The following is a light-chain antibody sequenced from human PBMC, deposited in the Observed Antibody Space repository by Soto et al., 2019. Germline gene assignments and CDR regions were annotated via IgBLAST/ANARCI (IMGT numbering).Light chain of an antibody. CDR1: QDISTF. CDR2: DAS. J-gene: IGKJ2*01. V-gene: IGKV1-33*01. CDR3: HQYDTLSYN. Sequence: DIQMTQSPSSLSASVGDRVTITCQASQDISTFLNWYQHIPGKAPKLLIYDASNLETGVPSRFSGSGSGTDFTFTISSLQAEDVATYYCHQYDTLSYNFGQGTKLEI.